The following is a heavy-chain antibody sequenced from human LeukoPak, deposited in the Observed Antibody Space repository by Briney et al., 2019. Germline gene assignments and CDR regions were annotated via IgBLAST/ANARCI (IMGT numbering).Heavy chain of an antibody. J-gene: IGHJ4*02. D-gene: IGHD1-26*01. CDR1: GYTFTSYA. CDR2: ISTYDGNT. Sequence: ASVKVSCKASGYTFTSYAISWVRQAPGQGLEWMGWISTYDGNTNYAQKFQGRGTMTTDTSTSTVYMELRSLRSDGTAVYYCARGGSQIGYDNWGQGTLVTVSS. CDR3: ARGGSQIGYDN. V-gene: IGHV1-18*01.